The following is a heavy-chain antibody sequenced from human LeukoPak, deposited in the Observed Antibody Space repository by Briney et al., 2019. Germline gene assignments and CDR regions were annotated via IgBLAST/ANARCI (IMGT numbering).Heavy chain of an antibody. V-gene: IGHV4-39*07. CDR2: IYYSGST. Sequence: SETLSLTCTVSDGSISIHNYYWGWVRQPPGKGLEWIGSIYYSGSTYYTPSLKSRVTISVDTSKNNFSLNLRSVTAADTALYYCARDRHLGQLTPFDIWGQGTMVTVSS. D-gene: IGHD5-18*01. CDR3: ARDRHLGQLTPFDI. CDR1: DGSISIHNYY. J-gene: IGHJ3*02.